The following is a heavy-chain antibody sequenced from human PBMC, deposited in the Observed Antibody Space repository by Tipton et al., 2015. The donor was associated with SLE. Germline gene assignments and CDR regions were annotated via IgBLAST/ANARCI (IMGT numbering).Heavy chain of an antibody. CDR2: IYYSGST. Sequence: TLSLTCTVSGGSISSYYWSWIRQPPGKGLEWIGYIYYSGSTNYNPYLKSRVTISVDTSKNQFSLKLSSVTAADTAVYYCARGSLRLGELSLAYWGQGTLVTVSS. J-gene: IGHJ4*02. V-gene: IGHV4-59*01. CDR1: GGSISSYY. D-gene: IGHD3-16*02. CDR3: ARGSLRLGELSLAY.